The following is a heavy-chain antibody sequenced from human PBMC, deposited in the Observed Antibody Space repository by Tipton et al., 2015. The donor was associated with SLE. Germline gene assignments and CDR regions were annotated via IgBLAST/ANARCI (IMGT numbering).Heavy chain of an antibody. V-gene: IGHV4-59*01. Sequence: TLSLTCTVSGGSISSYYWSWIRQPPGKGLEWIGDISYSGSTNYSPSLKSRVTISVDTSKNQFSLKLTSVTAADTAAYFCAREWADDAFDIWGRGTRVTVSS. J-gene: IGHJ3*02. CDR2: ISYSGST. CDR3: AREWADDAFDI. CDR1: GGSISSYY.